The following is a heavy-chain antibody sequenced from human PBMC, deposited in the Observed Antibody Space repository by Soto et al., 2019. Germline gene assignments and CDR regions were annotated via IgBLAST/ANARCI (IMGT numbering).Heavy chain of an antibody. J-gene: IGHJ4*02. V-gene: IGHV1-3*01. D-gene: IGHD3-10*01. CDR3: AGVHGGMGRGGIGAGY. CDR1: GYTFTSYA. CDR2: INAGNCNT. Sequence: QVQLVQSGAEVKKPGASVKVSCKASGYTFTSYAMHWVRQAPGQRLEWMGWINAGNCNTKYSQKFQGRVTITRATTASTAYMELSSLRSEDTAGYYCAGVHGGMGRGGIGAGYWGQGTLVTVSS.